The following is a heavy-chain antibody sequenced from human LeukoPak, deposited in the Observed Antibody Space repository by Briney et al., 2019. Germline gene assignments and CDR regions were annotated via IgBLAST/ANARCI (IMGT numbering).Heavy chain of an antibody. CDR2: IYYSGST. V-gene: IGHV4-31*03. CDR3: ARGAYYYDSSGYIY. CDR1: GGSISSGGYY. Sequence: PSETLSLTCTVSGGSISSGGYYWSWIRQHPGKGLEWIGCIYYSGSTYYNPSLKSRVTISVDTSKNQFSLKLSSVTAADTAVYYCARGAYYYDSSGYIYWGQGTLVTVSS. J-gene: IGHJ4*02. D-gene: IGHD3-22*01.